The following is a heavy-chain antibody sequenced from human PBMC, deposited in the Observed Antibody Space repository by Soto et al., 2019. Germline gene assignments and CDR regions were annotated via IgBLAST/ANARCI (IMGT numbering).Heavy chain of an antibody. CDR2: INPSGGGT. CDR3: ARVAMPQQQLVYFDV. CDR1: GYTFTSYY. D-gene: IGHD6-13*01. Sequence: QVQLVQSGAEVKKPGASVKVSCKASGYTFTSYYMHWVRQAPGQGLEWMGIINPSGGGTDYAQRFRGRVTMTRDTSTSTVYMELSSLRSEDTAVYYCARVAMPQQQLVYFDVWGRGTLFTVSS. J-gene: IGHJ2*01. V-gene: IGHV1-46*01.